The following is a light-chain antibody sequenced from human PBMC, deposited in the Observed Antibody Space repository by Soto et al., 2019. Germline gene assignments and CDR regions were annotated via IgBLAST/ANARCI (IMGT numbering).Light chain of an antibody. V-gene: IGKV3D-15*01. J-gene: IGKJ5*01. CDR2: EPS. Sequence: TQSPATLSFALRDRATLSCRASQRFXNNFAWYKQKPGQAPGLLSXEPSTRATGILARLSGSGSGREFTLTLSSLQSEDFTLYYCQQYNNWSLLPVGQGTRLEIK. CDR3: QQYNNWSLLP. CDR1: QRFXNN.